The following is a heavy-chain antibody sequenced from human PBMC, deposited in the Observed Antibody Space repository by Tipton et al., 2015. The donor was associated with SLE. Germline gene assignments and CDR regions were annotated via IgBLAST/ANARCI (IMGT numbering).Heavy chain of an antibody. J-gene: IGHJ4*02. V-gene: IGHV3-74*02. D-gene: IGHD2/OR15-2a*01. CDR1: GFNFSSYW. CDR2: IFSDGSRT. Sequence: VQLVQSGGGLVQPGGSLRLSCAASGFNFSSYWMHWVRQAPGKGLVWVSRIFSDGSRTTYADSVQGRFTISRDNAKNTLYLLLNRMRAEDTAVYYCARGEYVGYYLDYWGQGTLVTVS. CDR3: ARGEYVGYYLDY.